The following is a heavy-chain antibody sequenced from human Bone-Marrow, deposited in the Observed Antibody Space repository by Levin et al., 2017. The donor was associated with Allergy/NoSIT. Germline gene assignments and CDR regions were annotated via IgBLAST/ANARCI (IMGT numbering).Heavy chain of an antibody. J-gene: IGHJ4*02. Sequence: GESLKISCAASGFTFINYAMHWVRQAPGKGLEWVAVISYDGSNEYYADSVKGRFTISRDRSKNTLYLQMNNLRPEDTAVYYCARVLTRYFDWFPFDYWGQGIMVTVSS. CDR2: ISYDGSNE. V-gene: IGHV3-30-3*01. D-gene: IGHD3-9*01. CDR3: ARVLTRYFDWFPFDY. CDR1: GFTFINYA.